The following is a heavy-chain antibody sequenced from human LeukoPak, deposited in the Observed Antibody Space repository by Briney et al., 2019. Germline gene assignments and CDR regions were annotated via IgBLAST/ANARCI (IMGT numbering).Heavy chain of an antibody. J-gene: IGHJ6*02. CDR3: ARDRIMGTNYLGCGLDV. D-gene: IGHD1-14*01. CDR2: INQDGSEK. Sequence: QPGVSLRLSCAASGFTFSSYWMTWVRQAPGKGLEWVANINQDGSEKYFEDSVKGRFTISRDNAKNSLYLQLNTLRVEDTAVYYCARDRIMGTNYLGCGLDVWGRGTTVTVSS. V-gene: IGHV3-7*01. CDR1: GFTFSSYW.